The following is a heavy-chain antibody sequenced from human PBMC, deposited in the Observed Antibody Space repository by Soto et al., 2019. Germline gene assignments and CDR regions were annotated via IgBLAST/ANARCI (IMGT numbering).Heavy chain of an antibody. CDR2: IYYSGST. J-gene: IGHJ5*02. D-gene: IGHD5-12*01. Sequence: QVQLQESGPGLVKPSQTLSLTCTVSGDSISSGGYYWSWIRQHPGKGLEWIGYIYYSGSTYYNPSLKSRVTXSXDTSKNQFSLKLSSVTAADTAVYYCAIWLQKNWFDPWGQGTLVTVSS. V-gene: IGHV4-31*03. CDR1: GDSISSGGYY. CDR3: AIWLQKNWFDP.